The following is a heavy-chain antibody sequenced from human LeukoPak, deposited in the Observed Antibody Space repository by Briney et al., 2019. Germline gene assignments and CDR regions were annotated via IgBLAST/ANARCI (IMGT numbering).Heavy chain of an antibody. J-gene: IGHJ6*02. CDR1: GFTFRSYA. V-gene: IGHV3-23*01. CDR2: ISGSGGST. Sequence: GGSLRLSCAASGFTFRSYAMSWVRQAPGKGLEWVSVISGSGGSTYYADSVKGRFTISRDNSKNTLYLQMNSLRAEDTAVYYCARGSIVVVPAAKPKIYYYYGMDVWGQGTTVTVSS. D-gene: IGHD2-2*01. CDR3: ARGSIVVVPAAKPKIYYYYGMDV.